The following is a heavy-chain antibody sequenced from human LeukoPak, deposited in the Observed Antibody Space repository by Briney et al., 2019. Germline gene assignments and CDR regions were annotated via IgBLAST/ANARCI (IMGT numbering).Heavy chain of an antibody. D-gene: IGHD2-21*01. CDR2: ISGYSGKT. Sequence: VASVKVSCKASGYSFNKFGISWVRPAPGQGLEWMGWISGYSGKTDSAQKLQDRVTMTTDNSTGTAYLELRSLRSDDTAVYFCVRVGSAYGDPLEFDLWGQGTLVTVSA. CDR3: VRVGSAYGDPLEFDL. CDR1: GYSFNKFG. J-gene: IGHJ5*02. V-gene: IGHV1-18*01.